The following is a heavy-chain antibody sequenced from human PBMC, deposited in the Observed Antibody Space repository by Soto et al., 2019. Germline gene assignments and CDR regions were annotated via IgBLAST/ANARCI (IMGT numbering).Heavy chain of an antibody. V-gene: IGHV4-30-2*01. CDR3: ARAGGLGAVAVDY. CDR2: IYHSGST. Sequence: PSETLSLTCAVSGGSISSGGSSWSWIRQPPGKGLEWIGYIYHSGSTYYNPSPKSRVTISVDRSKNQFSLKLSSVTAADTAVYYCARAGGLGAVAVDYWGQGTLVTVSS. CDR1: GGSISSGGSS. D-gene: IGHD6-19*01. J-gene: IGHJ4*02.